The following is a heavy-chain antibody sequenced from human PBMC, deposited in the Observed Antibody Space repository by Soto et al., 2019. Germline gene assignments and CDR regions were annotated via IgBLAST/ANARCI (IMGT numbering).Heavy chain of an antibody. V-gene: IGHV1-69*12. Sequence: QVQLVQSGAEVKKPGSSVKVSCKASGGTFSSYAISWVRQAPGQGLEWMGGIIPIFGTANYAQKFQGRVTITADESTSTAYIELCSLRSEDTAVYYCARSGFPGIAAYWGQGTLVTVSS. CDR3: ARSGFPGIAAY. D-gene: IGHD6-13*01. CDR2: IIPIFGTA. CDR1: GGTFSSYA. J-gene: IGHJ4*02.